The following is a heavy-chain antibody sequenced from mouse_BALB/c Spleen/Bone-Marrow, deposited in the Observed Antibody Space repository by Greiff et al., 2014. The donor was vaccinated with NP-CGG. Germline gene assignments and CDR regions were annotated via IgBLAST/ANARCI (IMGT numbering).Heavy chain of an antibody. Sequence: VQLQQSGAELVKPGASVKLSCKASGYTFTNYYMYWVKQGPGQGLEWIGEINPRNGGTNFNEKFKRKATLTVDKSSSTAYMKLNSLTSEDSAVYYCTRFWGEAYWGQGTLVTVSA. CDR2: INPRNGGT. CDR3: TRFWGEAY. CDR1: GYTFTNYY. J-gene: IGHJ3*01. V-gene: IGHV1S81*02. D-gene: IGHD4-1*01.